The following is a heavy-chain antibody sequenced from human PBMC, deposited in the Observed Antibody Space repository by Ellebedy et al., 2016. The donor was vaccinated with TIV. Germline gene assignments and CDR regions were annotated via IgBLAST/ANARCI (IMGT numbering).Heavy chain of an antibody. V-gene: IGHV3-21*01. Sequence: GGSLRLSCAASGFTFSSYSMNWVRQAPGKGLEWVSSISSSSSYIYYADSVKGRFTISRDNAKNSLYLQMNSLRAEDTAVYYCARGSQESNTGMDVWGQGTTVTVSS. D-gene: IGHD4-11*01. J-gene: IGHJ6*02. CDR3: ARGSQESNTGMDV. CDR2: ISSSSSYI. CDR1: GFTFSSYS.